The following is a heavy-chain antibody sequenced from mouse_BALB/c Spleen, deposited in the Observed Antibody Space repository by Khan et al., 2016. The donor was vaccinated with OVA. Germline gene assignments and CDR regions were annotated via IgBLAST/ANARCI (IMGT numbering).Heavy chain of an antibody. CDR2: IWGDGST. J-gene: IGHJ4*01. V-gene: IGHV2-3*01. CDR3: AKWGTANYYAMDY. D-gene: IGHD1-2*01. Sequence: VQLQESVPGLVAPSQSLSITCTVSGFSLTSYGVNWVRQPPGKGLEWLGVIWGDGSTNYHSTLMSRLSISKDNSQSQVFLKLSSLQTDDTATYYCAKWGTANYYAMDYWGQGTSVTVSS. CDR1: GFSLTSYG.